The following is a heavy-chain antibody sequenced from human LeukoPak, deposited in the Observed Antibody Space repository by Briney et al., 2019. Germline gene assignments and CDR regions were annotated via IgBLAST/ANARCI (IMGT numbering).Heavy chain of an antibody. V-gene: IGHV4-59*08. CDR2: IYYSGST. J-gene: IGHJ4*02. CDR1: GGSISSYY. Sequence: SETLSLTCTVSGGSISSYYWSWIRQPPGKGLEWIGYIYYSGSTNYNPSLKSRVTISVDTSKNRFSLKLTSVTAADTAVYYCARVSGILEPWGQGALVTVSS. D-gene: IGHD3-3*01. CDR3: ARVSGILEP.